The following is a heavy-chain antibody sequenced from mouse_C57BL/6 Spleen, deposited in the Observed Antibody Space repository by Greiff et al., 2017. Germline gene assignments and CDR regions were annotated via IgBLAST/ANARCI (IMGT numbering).Heavy chain of an antibody. D-gene: IGHD1-1*01. J-gene: IGHJ1*03. CDR3: TGLPVVPYWYFDV. V-gene: IGHV6-3*01. CDR1: GFTFSNYW. Sequence: EVQGVESGGGLVQPGGSMKLSCVASGFTFSNYWMNWVRQSPEKGLEWVAQIRLKSDNYATHYAESVKGRFTISRDDSKSSVYLQMNNLRAEDTGIYYCTGLPVVPYWYFDVWGTGTTVTVSS. CDR2: IRLKSDNYAT.